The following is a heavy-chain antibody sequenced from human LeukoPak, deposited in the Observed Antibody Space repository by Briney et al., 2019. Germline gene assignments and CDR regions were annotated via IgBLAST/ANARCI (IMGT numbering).Heavy chain of an antibody. V-gene: IGHV3-21*06. CDR3: ARGVVEVGATSYYYYMDV. D-gene: IGHD1-26*01. J-gene: IGHJ6*03. CDR2: ITSSSSYI. CDR1: GFTFSSYN. Sequence: PGGSLRLSCAASGFTFSSYNMNWVRQAPGKGPEWVSSITSSSSYIYYADSVKGRFTISRDNAKNSLYLQMDSLRVEDTAVYYCARGVVEVGATSYYYYMDVWGKGTTVTISS.